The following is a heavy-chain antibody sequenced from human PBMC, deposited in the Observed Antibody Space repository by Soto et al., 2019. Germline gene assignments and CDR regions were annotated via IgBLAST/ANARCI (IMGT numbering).Heavy chain of an antibody. CDR1: GFTFSSYG. J-gene: IGHJ4*02. CDR3: WYGSGSYYKDSPGDYYFDY. CDR2: ISYDGGNK. V-gene: IGHV3-30*03. Sequence: GGSLRLSCAASGFTFSSYGMHWVRQAPGKGLEWVAVISYDGGNKYYADSVKGRFTISRDNSKNTLYLQMNSLRAEDTAVYYCWYGSGSYYKDSPGDYYFDYWGQGTLVTVSS. D-gene: IGHD3-10*01.